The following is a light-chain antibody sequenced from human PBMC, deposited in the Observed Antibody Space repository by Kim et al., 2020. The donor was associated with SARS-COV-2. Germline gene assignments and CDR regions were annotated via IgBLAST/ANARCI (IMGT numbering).Light chain of an antibody. Sequence: AIRMTQSPSSFSASTGDRVTITCRASQGISSYLAWYQQKPGKAPKLLIYAASILQSGVPSRFSGSGSGTDFTLTISCLQSEDFATYYCQQYYSYPYTFGQGTKLEI. CDR2: AAS. J-gene: IGKJ2*01. V-gene: IGKV1-8*01. CDR3: QQYYSYPYT. CDR1: QGISSY.